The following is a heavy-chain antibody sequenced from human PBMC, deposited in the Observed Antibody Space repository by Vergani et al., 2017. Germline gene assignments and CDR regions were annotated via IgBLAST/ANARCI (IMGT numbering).Heavy chain of an antibody. CDR2: ISPGASTV. CDR1: GFKFSDHY. Sequence: LEESGGGSVKSGGSLRLSCAASGFKFSDHYMSWIRQAPGKGLEWVSHISPGASTVSYTDSVTGRFTVSRDNDNTSLTLDMTTLRVEDTAVYYCAKNPGISTTRHYYAMDVWGQGTTVTVSS. D-gene: IGHD1-1*01. J-gene: IGHJ6*02. CDR3: AKNPGISTTRHYYAMDV. V-gene: IGHV3-11*04.